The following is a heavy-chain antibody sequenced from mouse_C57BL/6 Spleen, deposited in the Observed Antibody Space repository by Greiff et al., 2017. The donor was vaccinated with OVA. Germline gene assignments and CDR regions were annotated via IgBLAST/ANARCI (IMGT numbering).Heavy chain of an antibody. CDR2: IDPENGDT. CDR1: GFTFTDDY. CDR3: TKEPTGTWYFDV. V-gene: IGHV14-4*01. J-gene: IGHJ1*03. Sequence: EVQLQQSGAELVRPGASVKLSCTASGFTFTDDYMHWVKQRPEQGLEWIGWIDPENGDTEYASKFQGKATITADTSSNTAYLQLSSLTSEDTAVYYCTKEPTGTWYFDVWGTGTTVTVSS. D-gene: IGHD4-1*01.